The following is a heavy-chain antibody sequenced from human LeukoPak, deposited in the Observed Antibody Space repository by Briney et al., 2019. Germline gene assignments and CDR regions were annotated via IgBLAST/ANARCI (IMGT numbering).Heavy chain of an antibody. Sequence: ASVKVSCKASGYTFTGYYMHWVRQAPGQGLEWMGWINPNSGGTNYAQKFQGRVTMTRDTSISTAYMELSRLRSDDTAVYYCAREIAFDITSTLDYWGQGTLVTVSS. V-gene: IGHV1-2*02. CDR3: AREIAFDITSTLDY. J-gene: IGHJ4*02. D-gene: IGHD3-16*01. CDR2: INPNSGGT. CDR1: GYTFTGYY.